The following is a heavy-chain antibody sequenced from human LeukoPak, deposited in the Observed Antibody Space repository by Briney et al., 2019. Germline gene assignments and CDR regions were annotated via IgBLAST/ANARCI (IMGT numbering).Heavy chain of an antibody. D-gene: IGHD2-2*02. CDR2: IYHSGST. J-gene: IGHJ4*02. Sequence: KASETLSLTCAVSGVSISSSNWWSWVRQPPGKGLEWIGEIYHSGSTNYNPSLKSRVTISVDKSKNQFSLKLSSVTAADTAVYYCARVVVVPAAIRFDYWGQGTLVTVSS. CDR1: GVSISSSNW. V-gene: IGHV4-4*02. CDR3: ARVVVVPAAIRFDY.